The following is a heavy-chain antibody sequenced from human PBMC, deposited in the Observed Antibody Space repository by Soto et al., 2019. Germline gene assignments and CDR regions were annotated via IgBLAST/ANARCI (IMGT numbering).Heavy chain of an antibody. J-gene: IGHJ4*02. V-gene: IGHV4-59*08. CDR3: AKQDGWLSNRFDY. CDR2: IYYSGST. Sequence: PSETLSLTCTVSGGSISSYYWSWIRQPPGKGLEWIGYIYYSGSTNYNPSLKSRVTISVDTSKNQFSLKLSSVTAADTAVYYCAKQDGWLSNRFDYLTQGTLVTISS. CDR1: GGSISSYY. D-gene: IGHD3-9*01.